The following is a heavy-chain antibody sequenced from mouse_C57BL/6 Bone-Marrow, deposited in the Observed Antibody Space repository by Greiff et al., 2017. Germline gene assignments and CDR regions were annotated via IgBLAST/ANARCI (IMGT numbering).Heavy chain of an antibody. Sequence: EVQVVESGGDLVKPGGSLKLSCAASGFTFSSYGMSWVRQTPDKRLEWVANISSGGSYTYYPDSVKGRFTISRDNAKNTLYLQMSSLKSEDTAMYYCARSFYDWFAYWGQGTLVTVSA. CDR3: ARSFYDWFAY. J-gene: IGHJ3*01. D-gene: IGHD2-3*01. CDR1: GFTFSSYG. V-gene: IGHV5-6*01. CDR2: ISSGGSYT.